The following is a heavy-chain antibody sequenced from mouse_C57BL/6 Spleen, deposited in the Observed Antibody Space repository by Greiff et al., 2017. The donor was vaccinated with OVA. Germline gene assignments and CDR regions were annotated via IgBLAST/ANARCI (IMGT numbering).Heavy chain of an antibody. V-gene: IGHV5-17*01. J-gene: IGHJ3*01. CDR2: ISSGSSTT. Sequence: EVHLVESGGGLVKPGGSLKLSCAASGFTFSDYGMHWVRQAPEQGLEWVAYISSGSSTTYYADTVKGRFTISRDNAKNTRFLQMTSLRSEDTAMYYCAIGQLRSFAYWGKGTLVTVSA. CDR3: AIGQLRSFAY. CDR1: GFTFSDYG. D-gene: IGHD3-2*02.